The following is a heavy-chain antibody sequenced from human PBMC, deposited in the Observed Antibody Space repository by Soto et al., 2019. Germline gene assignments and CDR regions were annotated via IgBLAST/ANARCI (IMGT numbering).Heavy chain of an antibody. V-gene: IGHV2-5*02. CDR2: IYWDDDK. CDR1: GFSLSTSGVG. CDR3: EHTIFGVVKLDY. D-gene: IGHD3-3*01. Sequence: QITLKESGPTLVKPTQTLTLTCTFSGFSLSTSGVGVGWIRQPPGKALEWLALIYWDDDKRYSPSLKSRLTITTATSKNQVVLTMTNMDPVDTATYYCEHTIFGVVKLDYWGQGTLVTVSS. J-gene: IGHJ4*02.